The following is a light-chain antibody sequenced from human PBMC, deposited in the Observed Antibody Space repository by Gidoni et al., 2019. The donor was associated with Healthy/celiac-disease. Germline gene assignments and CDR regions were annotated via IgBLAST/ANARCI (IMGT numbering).Light chain of an antibody. J-gene: IGLJ1*01. V-gene: IGLV2-14*03. CDR2: DVS. Sequence: QSALTQPASVSGSPGQSITISCTGTSSDVGGYNYVSWYQQHQGKAPNLMIYDVSNRPSGVSNRFSGSQSGNTASLTISGLQAEDEADYYCSSYTSSSTLGYVFGTGTKVTVL. CDR3: SSYTSSSTLGYV. CDR1: SSDVGGYNY.